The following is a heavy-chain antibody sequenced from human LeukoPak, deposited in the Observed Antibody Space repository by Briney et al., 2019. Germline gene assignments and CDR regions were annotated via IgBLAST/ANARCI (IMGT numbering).Heavy chain of an antibody. CDR2: ISYDGSNK. CDR3: ARDRGPSTFWSGSIIGPYYYYGMDV. Sequence: GGSLRLSCAASGFTFSSYAMHWVRQAPGKGLEWVAVISYDGSNKYYADSVKGRFTISRDNSKNTLYLQMNSLRAEDTAVYYCARDRGPSTFWSGSIIGPYYYYGMDVWGQGTTVTVSS. J-gene: IGHJ6*02. V-gene: IGHV3-30*04. CDR1: GFTFSSYA. D-gene: IGHD3-3*01.